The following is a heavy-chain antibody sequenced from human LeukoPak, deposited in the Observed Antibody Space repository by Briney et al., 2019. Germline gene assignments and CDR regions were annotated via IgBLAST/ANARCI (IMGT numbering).Heavy chain of an antibody. J-gene: IGHJ4*02. D-gene: IGHD3-10*01. CDR1: GGTFTSYA. Sequence: SVKVSCKASGGTFTSYAISWVRQAPGPGLEWMGGIIPIFGTANYAQKFQGRVTITADESTSTAYVELSSLRSEDTAVYYCARGFQKDYFPSYYFDYWGQGTLVTVSS. CDR3: ARGFQKDYFPSYYFDY. CDR2: IIPIFGTA. V-gene: IGHV1-69*01.